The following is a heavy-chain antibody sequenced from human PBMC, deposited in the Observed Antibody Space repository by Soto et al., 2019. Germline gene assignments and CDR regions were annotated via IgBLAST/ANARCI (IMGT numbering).Heavy chain of an antibody. Sequence: GSLRLSCAASGFTFSSYAMGWGLQGPGKGLEWVAVVSIGGSTHYADSVRGRFTISRDNSKNTLSLQINSLTAEDTAVYFCAKRRGAGGHFDYWGQGALVTVSS. V-gene: IGHV3-23*01. CDR3: AKRRGAGGHFDY. J-gene: IGHJ4*02. D-gene: IGHD2-15*01. CDR2: VSIGGST. CDR1: GFTFSSYA.